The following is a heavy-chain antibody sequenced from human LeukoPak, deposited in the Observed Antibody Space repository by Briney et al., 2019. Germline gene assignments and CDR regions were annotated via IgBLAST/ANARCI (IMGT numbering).Heavy chain of an antibody. CDR2: ISGSGGIT. CDR3: AKDGLPGAYFDY. D-gene: IGHD2-21*02. CDR1: GFTFSSYP. J-gene: IGHJ4*02. V-gene: IGHV3-23*01. Sequence: TGGSLRLSCAASGFTFSSYPMSWVRQAPGKGLEWVSGISGSGGITYYADSVKGRFTISRDNSKNTLYLQMNSLRAEDTAVYYCAKDGLPGAYFDYWGQGTLVTVSS.